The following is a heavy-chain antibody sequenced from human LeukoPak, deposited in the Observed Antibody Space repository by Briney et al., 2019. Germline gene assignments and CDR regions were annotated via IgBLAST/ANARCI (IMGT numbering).Heavy chain of an antibody. CDR1: GFIFSSYA. J-gene: IGHJ4*02. CDR3: ARAQEGYYDSSGYPDY. D-gene: IGHD3-22*01. V-gene: IGHV3-30*04. Sequence: GRSLRLSCAASGFIFSSYAMHWVRQAPGKGLEWVAVISYDGSNKYYADSVKGRFTISRDNSKSTLYLQMNSLRAEDTAVYYCARAQEGYYDSSGYPDYWGQGTLVTVSS. CDR2: ISYDGSNK.